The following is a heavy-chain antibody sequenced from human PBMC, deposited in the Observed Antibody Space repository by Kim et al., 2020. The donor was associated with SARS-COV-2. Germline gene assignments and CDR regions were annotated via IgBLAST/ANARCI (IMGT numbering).Heavy chain of an antibody. D-gene: IGHD2-15*01. V-gene: IGHV1-46*01. J-gene: IGHJ4*02. CDR3: ARGSSYVDY. CDR2: GDT. Sequence: GDTSYLLKFQGRVHMTRDASTSTVYMELSSLRSEDTAVYYCARGSSYVDYWGQGTLVTVSS.